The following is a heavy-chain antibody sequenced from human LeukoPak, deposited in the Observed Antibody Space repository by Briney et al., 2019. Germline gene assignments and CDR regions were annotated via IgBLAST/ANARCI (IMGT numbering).Heavy chain of an antibody. Sequence: GESLKISCKGSGYSFTSYWIGLVRQMPGKGLEWMGIIYPGDSDTRYSPSFQGQVTISADKSISTAYLQWSSLKASDTAMYYCASLGYTTYGSGSCRHDAFDFWGQGTMVTVSS. J-gene: IGHJ3*01. CDR3: ASLGYTTYGSGSCRHDAFDF. D-gene: IGHD3-10*01. CDR1: GYSFTSYW. V-gene: IGHV5-51*01. CDR2: IYPGDSDT.